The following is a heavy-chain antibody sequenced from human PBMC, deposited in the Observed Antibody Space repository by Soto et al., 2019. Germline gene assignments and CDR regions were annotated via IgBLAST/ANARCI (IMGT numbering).Heavy chain of an antibody. CDR3: ARIGRTGYNNWFDP. J-gene: IGHJ5*02. V-gene: IGHV4-31*03. CDR2: IYYSGST. D-gene: IGHD3-9*01. CDR1: GGSIISGGYY. Sequence: SETLSLTCTVSGGSIISGGYYWIWIRQHPGKGLEWIGYIYYSGSTYYNPSLKSRVTISVDTSKNQFSLKLSSVTAADTAVYYCARIGRTGYNNWFDPWGQATLVTVSS.